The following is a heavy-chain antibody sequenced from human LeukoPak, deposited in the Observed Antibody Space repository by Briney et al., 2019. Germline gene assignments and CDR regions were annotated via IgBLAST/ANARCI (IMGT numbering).Heavy chain of an antibody. V-gene: IGHV3-23*01. CDR1: GFTFSSFA. D-gene: IGHD6-19*01. CDR3: ARDRWVAGISWFDP. Sequence: GGSLRLSCAASGFTFSSFAMSWVRQAPGKGLEWVSTFSGSGGSTYYADSVKGRFSISRDDAKNTLYLQMNSLRAEDTAVYYCARDRWVAGISWFDPWGQGTLVTVSS. CDR2: FSGSGGST. J-gene: IGHJ5*02.